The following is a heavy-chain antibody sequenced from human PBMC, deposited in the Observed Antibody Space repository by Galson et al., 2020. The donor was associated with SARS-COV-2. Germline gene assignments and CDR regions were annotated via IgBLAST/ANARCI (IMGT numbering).Heavy chain of an antibody. J-gene: IGHJ6*02. V-gene: IGHV1-18*01. CDR3: ARETVDFGVDSYYYYGMDV. CDR1: GYTFTSYG. Sequence: ASVKVSCKASGYTFTSYGISWVRQAPGQGLEWMGWISAYNVNTNYAQKLQGRVTMTTDTSTSTAYMELRSLRSDDTAVYYCARETVDFGVDSYYYYGMDVWGQGTTVTVSS. D-gene: IGHD3-3*01. CDR2: ISAYNVNT.